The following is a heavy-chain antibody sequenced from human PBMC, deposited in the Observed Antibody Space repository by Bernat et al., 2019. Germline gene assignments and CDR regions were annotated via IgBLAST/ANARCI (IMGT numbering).Heavy chain of an antibody. CDR3: AKDLYCSTTRCY. CDR2: ISSSGGST. D-gene: IGHD2-2*01. CDR1: GFTFSAYA. Sequence: EVQLLESGGGLVQPGGSLRLSCAASGFTFSAYAMSWVRRAPGKGLEWVSAISSSGGSTYYADSVKGRFTISRDISKNTLYLQMNSLRAEDTAIYYCAKDLYCSTTRCYWGQGTLVTVSS. V-gene: IGHV3-23*01. J-gene: IGHJ4*02.